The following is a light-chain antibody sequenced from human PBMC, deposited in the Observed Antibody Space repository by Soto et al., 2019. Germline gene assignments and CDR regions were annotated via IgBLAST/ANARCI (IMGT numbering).Light chain of an antibody. CDR1: QSVSSN. V-gene: IGKV3-15*01. J-gene: IGKJ4*01. CDR2: GAS. CDR3: QQYYRYPLT. Sequence: EIVMTQSPATLSVSPGERATLSCRASQSVSSNLAWYQQKPGQAPRLLIYGASTRATGIPARFSGSGSGTEFTLTISSLQSEDFAVYYCQQYYRYPLTFGGGSKVEIK.